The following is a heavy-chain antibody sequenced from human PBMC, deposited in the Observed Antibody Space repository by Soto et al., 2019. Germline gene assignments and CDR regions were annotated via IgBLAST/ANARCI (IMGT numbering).Heavy chain of an antibody. CDR1: GFTVTRYA. V-gene: IGHV3-23*01. D-gene: IGHD1-1*01. CDR2: ITETGGDT. Sequence: GGALRLSCAAAGFTVTRYAMSWVRQAPGKGLEWVSAITETGGDTYHADSVKGRVTISRDNSKSTLFMQMNGLTAEDTAVYYCAKGSSGSRPYYFDYWGQGTLVTVSS. CDR3: AKGSSGSRPYYFDY. J-gene: IGHJ4*02.